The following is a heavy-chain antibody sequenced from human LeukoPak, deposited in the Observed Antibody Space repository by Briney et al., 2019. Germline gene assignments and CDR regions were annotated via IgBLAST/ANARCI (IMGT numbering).Heavy chain of an antibody. V-gene: IGHV4-59*08. Sequence: SETLSLTCTVSGGSISSYYWSWIRQPPGKGLEWIEYIYYSGSTNYNPSLKSRVTISVDTSKNQFSLKLSSVTAADTAVYYCARISGYDWYFDLWGRGTLVTVSS. CDR2: IYYSGST. D-gene: IGHD3-16*01. CDR3: ARISGYDWYFDL. J-gene: IGHJ2*01. CDR1: GGSISSYY.